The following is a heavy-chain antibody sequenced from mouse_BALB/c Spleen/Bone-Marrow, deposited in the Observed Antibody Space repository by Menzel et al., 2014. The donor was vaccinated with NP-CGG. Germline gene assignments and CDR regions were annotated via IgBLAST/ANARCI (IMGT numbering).Heavy chain of an antibody. CDR2: IDPANGNT. CDR1: GFNIKDTY. D-gene: IGHD1-1*01. J-gene: IGHJ3*01. V-gene: IGHV14-3*02. CDR3: ASYYYGSSLFAY. Sequence: VQLQQSGAELVKPGASVKLSCTASGFNIKDTYMHWVEQRPEQGLEWIGRIDPANGNTKYDPKFQGKATMTADTSSNTAFLQLSSLTSEDTAVYYCASYYYGSSLFAYWGQGTLVTVSA.